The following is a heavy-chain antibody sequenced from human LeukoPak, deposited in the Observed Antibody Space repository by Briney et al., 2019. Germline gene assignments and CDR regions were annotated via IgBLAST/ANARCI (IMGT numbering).Heavy chain of an antibody. V-gene: IGHV3-74*01. Sequence: GGSLRLSCAASGFTFSNYWMHWVRQAPGKGLVWVSRISSDESITSYADSVKGRFTISRDNAKNTLFLQMNGLRAEDTAVYYCSRLRGYSYGYADYWGQGTLVTVSS. D-gene: IGHD5-18*01. CDR2: ISSDESIT. J-gene: IGHJ4*02. CDR1: GFTFSNYW. CDR3: SRLRGYSYGYADY.